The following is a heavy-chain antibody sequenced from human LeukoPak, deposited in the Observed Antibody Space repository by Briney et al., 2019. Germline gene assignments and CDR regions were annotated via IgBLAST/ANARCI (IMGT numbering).Heavy chain of an antibody. D-gene: IGHD2-15*01. V-gene: IGHV3-21*01. CDR1: AVTSSNSD. CDR2: ISSGTTYL. Sequence: GGSLRPYCLASAVTSSNSDMKSVGEETGTGLQGLSSISSGTTYLYYAHAMYGRYTISRDNAKNPLYLQMNNLRAEDTAVYVWAKTLGYCSAGGCNAFEYWCQGTLVTVSS. CDR3: AKTLGYCSAGGCNAFEY. J-gene: IGHJ4*02.